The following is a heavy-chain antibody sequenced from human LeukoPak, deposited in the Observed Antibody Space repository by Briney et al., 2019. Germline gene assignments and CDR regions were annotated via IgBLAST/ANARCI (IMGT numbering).Heavy chain of an antibody. CDR3: ARGIDGVGATLGAFDI. V-gene: IGHV3-21*01. CDR2: ISSSSSYI. Sequence: GGSLRLSYAASGFTFSSYSMNWVRQAPGKGLEWVSSISSSSSYIYYADSVKGRFTISRDNAKNSLYLQMNSLRAEDTAVYYCARGIDGVGATLGAFDIWGQGTMVTVSS. CDR1: GFTFSSYS. D-gene: IGHD1-26*01. J-gene: IGHJ3*02.